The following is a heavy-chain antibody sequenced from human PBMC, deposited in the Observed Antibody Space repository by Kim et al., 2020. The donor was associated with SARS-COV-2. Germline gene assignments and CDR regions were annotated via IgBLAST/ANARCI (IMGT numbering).Heavy chain of an antibody. CDR1: GFTFSSYA. D-gene: IGHD3-3*01. CDR2: ISYDGSNK. J-gene: IGHJ4*02. V-gene: IGHV3-30-3*01. Sequence: GGSLRLSCAASGFTFSSYAMHWVRQAPGKGLEWVAVISYDGSNKYYADSVKGRFTISRDNSKNTLYLQMNSLRAEDTAVYYCAGGYDFWSGYYGEFDYWGQGTLVTVSS. CDR3: AGGYDFWSGYYGEFDY.